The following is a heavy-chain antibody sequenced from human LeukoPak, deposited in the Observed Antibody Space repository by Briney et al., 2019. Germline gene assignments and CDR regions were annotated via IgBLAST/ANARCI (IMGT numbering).Heavy chain of an antibody. V-gene: IGHV4-59*01. CDR3: ARDRGYSSSWYAGFDY. D-gene: IGHD6-13*01. CDR2: IYYSGST. CDR1: GGSISSYY. Sequence: SETLSLTCTVSGGSISSYYWSWIRQPPGKGLGWIGYIYYSGSTNYNPSLKSRVTISVDTSKNQFSLKLSSVTAADTAVYYCARDRGYSSSWYAGFDYWGQGTLVTVSS. J-gene: IGHJ4*02.